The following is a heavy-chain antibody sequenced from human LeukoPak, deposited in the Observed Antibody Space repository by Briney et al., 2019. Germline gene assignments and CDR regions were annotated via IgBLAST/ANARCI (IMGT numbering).Heavy chain of an antibody. CDR2: ILFDGSNK. CDR3: ARDRWVAVTKTFDP. D-gene: IGHD6-19*01. J-gene: IGHJ5*02. V-gene: IGHV3-30*01. CDR1: GFTFSSYA. Sequence: GGSLRLSCAASGFTFSSYAMHWVRKAPGKGLEWVAVILFDGSNKYYADSVKGRFTISRDNSKNTLFLQMNSLRAEDTAVYYCARDRWVAVTKTFDPWGQGTLVTVSS.